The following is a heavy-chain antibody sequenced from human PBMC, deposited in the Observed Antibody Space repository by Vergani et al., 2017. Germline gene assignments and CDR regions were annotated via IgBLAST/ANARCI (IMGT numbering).Heavy chain of an antibody. J-gene: IGHJ3*02. Sequence: VQLVQSGAEVKKPGESLRISCKGSGGTFSSYAISWVRQAPGQGLEWMGRIIPILGIANYAQKFQGRVTITADKSTSTAYMELSSLRSEDTAVYYCASSETEGVYGAFDIWGQGTMVTVSS. CDR3: ASSETEGVYGAFDI. CDR1: GGTFSSYA. V-gene: IGHV1-69*09. D-gene: IGHD2-8*01. CDR2: IIPILGIA.